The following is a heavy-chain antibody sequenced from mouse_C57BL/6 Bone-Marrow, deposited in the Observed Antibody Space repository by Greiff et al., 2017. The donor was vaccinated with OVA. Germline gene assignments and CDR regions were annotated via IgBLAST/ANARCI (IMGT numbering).Heavy chain of an antibody. D-gene: IGHD1-1*01. Sequence: LVESGAELARPGASVKLSCKASGYTFTSYGISWVKQSTGQGLEWIGEIYPRSGNTYYNEKFKGKATLTADKSSSTAYMELRSLTSEDSAVYFCARYYYGSRKYYYAMDYWGQGTSVTVSS. CDR2: IYPRSGNT. J-gene: IGHJ4*01. V-gene: IGHV1-81*01. CDR1: GYTFTSYG. CDR3: ARYYYGSRKYYYAMDY.